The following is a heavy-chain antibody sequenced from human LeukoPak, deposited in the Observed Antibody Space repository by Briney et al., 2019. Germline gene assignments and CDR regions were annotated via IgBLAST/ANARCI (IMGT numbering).Heavy chain of an antibody. CDR1: GFTFSSYS. J-gene: IGHJ3*02. V-gene: IGHV3-21*01. Sequence: GGSLRLSCAASGFTFSSYSMNWVRQAPGKELEWVSSISSSSSYIYYADSVKGRFTISRDNAKNSLYLQMNSLRAEDTAVYYCAREYDILTGYYIQAMGAFDIWGQGTMVTVSS. CDR2: ISSSSSYI. D-gene: IGHD3-9*01. CDR3: AREYDILTGYYIQAMGAFDI.